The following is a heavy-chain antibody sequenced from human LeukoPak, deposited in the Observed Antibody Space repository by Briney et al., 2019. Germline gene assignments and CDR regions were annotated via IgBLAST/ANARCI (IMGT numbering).Heavy chain of an antibody. V-gene: IGHV3-23*01. J-gene: IGHJ4*02. CDR1: GFDFSTYA. CDR2: IGGGDT. CDR3: AKDGQSFNSMWDYLDS. D-gene: IGHD1-26*01. Sequence: GGSLRLSCAASGFDFSTYAMSWVRQAPGKGLEWVSGIGGGDTHYADSVKGRFTISRDSSKSTVELHMSSLRVEDTAVYYCAKDGQSFNSMWDYLDSWGRGTLVTVSS.